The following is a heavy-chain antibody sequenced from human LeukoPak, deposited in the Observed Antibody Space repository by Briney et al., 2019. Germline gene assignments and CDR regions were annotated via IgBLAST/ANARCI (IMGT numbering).Heavy chain of an antibody. Sequence: GGSLRFSCAASGFSFSSYWMTWVRQAPGKGLEWVANIKQDGSEKYYVDPVMGRFTISRDNAKNSLYLQMNSLRAEDTAVYYCARMSTSSWYVCDYWGQGTLVTVSS. CDR1: GFSFSSYW. V-gene: IGHV3-7*01. J-gene: IGHJ4*02. D-gene: IGHD6-13*01. CDR3: ARMSTSSWYVCDY. CDR2: IKQDGSEK.